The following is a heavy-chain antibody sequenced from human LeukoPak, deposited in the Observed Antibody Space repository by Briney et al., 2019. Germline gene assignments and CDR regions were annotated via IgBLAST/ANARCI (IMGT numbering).Heavy chain of an antibody. Sequence: GGSLRLSCAASGFTFSSYAMHWVRQAPGKGLEWVAVISYDGSNKYYADSVKGRFTISRDNSKNTLYLQTNSLRAEDTAVYYCARDWDIVVVVAATGFDYWGQGTLVTVSS. V-gene: IGHV3-30*04. CDR1: GFTFSSYA. CDR3: ARDWDIVVVVAATGFDY. D-gene: IGHD2-15*01. J-gene: IGHJ4*02. CDR2: ISYDGSNK.